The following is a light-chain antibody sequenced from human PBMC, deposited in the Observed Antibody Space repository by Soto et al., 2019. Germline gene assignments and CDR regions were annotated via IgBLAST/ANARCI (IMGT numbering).Light chain of an antibody. V-gene: IGLV2-14*03. J-gene: IGLJ2*01. CDR3: SPYTSTSTVV. CDR2: DVS. CDR1: SSDVGGYNY. Sequence: QSALTQPASVSGSPGQSITISCTGTSSDVGGYNYVSWYQHHPGKAPKLMIYDVSNRPSGVSNRFSGSKSDNTASLTISGLQAEDEADYYCSPYTSTSTVVFGGGTKVTVL.